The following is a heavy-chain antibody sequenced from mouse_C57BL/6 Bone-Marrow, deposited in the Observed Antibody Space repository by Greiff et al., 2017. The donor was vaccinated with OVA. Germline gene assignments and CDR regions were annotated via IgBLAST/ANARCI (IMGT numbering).Heavy chain of an antibody. Sequence: QVQLQQSGPELVKPGASVKISCKASGYAFSSSWMNWVKQRPGQGLDWIGRIYPGDGNTNYNGKFKGRATLIVDKSSSTAYMQLSSLTSEDSAVYCCARDPLYGDYYVGYFDLWSRGTTLTVSS. CDR1: GYAFSSSW. J-gene: IGHJ2*01. CDR3: ARDPLYGDYYVGYFDL. CDR2: IYPGDGNT. V-gene: IGHV1-82*01. D-gene: IGHD2-3*01.